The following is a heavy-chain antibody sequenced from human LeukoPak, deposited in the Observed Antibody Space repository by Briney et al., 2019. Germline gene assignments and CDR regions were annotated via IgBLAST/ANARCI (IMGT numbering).Heavy chain of an antibody. D-gene: IGHD3-10*01. CDR1: GGSLSSDY. CDR2: ISDFGGT. J-gene: IGHJ3*02. V-gene: IGHV4-59*01. Sequence: SETLSLTCTVSGGSLSSDYWSWIRQPPGKGLEWIGYISDFGGTNYNPSLRSRVTLSVDTAKNQISLKLNSVTAADTAVYYCARETYYYGSGAFDIWGQGTIVTVSS. CDR3: ARETYYYGSGAFDI.